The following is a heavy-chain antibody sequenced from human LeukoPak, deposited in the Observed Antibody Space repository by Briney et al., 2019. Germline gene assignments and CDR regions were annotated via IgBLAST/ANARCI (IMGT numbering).Heavy chain of an antibody. J-gene: IGHJ5*02. CDR3: ARGLKAVAVASGRGFDP. V-gene: IGHV1-8*01. CDR1: GYTFTSYD. Sequence: ASVTVSFKASGYTFTSYDIHWVRQATGQGLAWLGWMNPNSGNTGYAQKFQGRVTMTRNTSISTAYMELSSLRSEDTAVYYCARGLKAVAVASGRGFDPWGQGTLVTVSS. CDR2: MNPNSGNT. D-gene: IGHD6-19*01.